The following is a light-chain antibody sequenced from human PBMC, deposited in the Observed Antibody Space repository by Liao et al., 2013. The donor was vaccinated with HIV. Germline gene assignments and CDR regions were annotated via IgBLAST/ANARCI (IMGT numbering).Light chain of an antibody. J-gene: IGLJ1*01. CDR1: NVGSTS. CDR2: YDS. V-gene: IGLV3-21*04. Sequence: SYELTQPPSVSVAPGKTAGISCGGNNVGSTSVHWYQQKPGQAPVLVIYYDSDRPSGIPERFSGSNSGNTATLTISRVEAGDEADYYCQVWDSSSDHRIFGTGTKVTVL. CDR3: QVWDSSSDHRI.